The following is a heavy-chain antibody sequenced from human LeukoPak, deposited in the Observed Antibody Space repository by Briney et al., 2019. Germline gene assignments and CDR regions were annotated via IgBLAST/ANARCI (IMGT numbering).Heavy chain of an antibody. CDR2: ISSSSSTI. D-gene: IGHD3-22*01. CDR1: VFTFSRYS. J-gene: IGHJ5*02. Sequence: GGSLRLSCAASVFTFSRYSMNWVRQAPGKGLEWISYISSSSSTIYSADSVKGRFTISRDNTKNSLYLQMNRLRNEETAVYYCARRGYGSSGYTNWFDPWGQGTLVTVSS. CDR3: ARRGYGSSGYTNWFDP. V-gene: IGHV3-48*02.